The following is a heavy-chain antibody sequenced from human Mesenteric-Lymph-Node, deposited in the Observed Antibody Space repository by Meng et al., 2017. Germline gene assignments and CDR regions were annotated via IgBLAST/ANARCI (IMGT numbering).Heavy chain of an antibody. D-gene: IGHD3-10*01. CDR1: GYTFTDYY. CDR3: AREGTMVTGNWFDP. J-gene: IGHJ5*02. CDR2: MHPNSGDT. Sequence: QVHLVQSGAEGKKPGASVKVSCKASGYTFTDYYIHWMRQAPGQGLEWMGRMHPNSGDTTYAQKFQGRVTMTRDTSISTAYMELSRLRSDDTAVYYCAREGTMVTGNWFDPWGQGTLVTVSS. V-gene: IGHV1-2*06.